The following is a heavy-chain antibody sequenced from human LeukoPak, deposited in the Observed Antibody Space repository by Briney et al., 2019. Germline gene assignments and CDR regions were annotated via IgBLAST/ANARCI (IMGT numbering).Heavy chain of an antibody. CDR2: ISPIFGIA. CDR3: ASVLAVADSEYLQH. V-gene: IGHV1-69*04. D-gene: IGHD6-19*01. CDR1: GGTFSSYA. J-gene: IGHJ1*01. Sequence: SVKVSCKASGGTFSSYAISWGRQAPGQGLEWMGRISPIFGIANYAQKFQGRVMITADKSTSTAYMELSSLRSEDTAVYYCASVLAVADSEYLQHWGQGTLVTVSS.